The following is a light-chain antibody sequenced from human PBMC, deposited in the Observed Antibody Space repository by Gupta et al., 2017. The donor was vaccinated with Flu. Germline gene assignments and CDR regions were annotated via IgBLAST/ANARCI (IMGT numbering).Light chain of an antibody. CDR2: DDS. Sequence: ITISGNGTRREGGGYNEGSWYKQDKGTAPKLRIYDDSNRTSGVSNRVSGSKSGNTASLTISGPQAEDEADDDCNSYTTSSTTGVFGGGTKLTVL. V-gene: IGLV2-14*04. CDR1: RREGGGYNE. CDR3: NSYTTSSTTGV. J-gene: IGLJ2*01.